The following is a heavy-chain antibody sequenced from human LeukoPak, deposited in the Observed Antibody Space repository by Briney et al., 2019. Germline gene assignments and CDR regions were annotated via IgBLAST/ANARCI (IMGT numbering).Heavy chain of an antibody. CDR2: INQDGSQK. CDR1: GFTFSSYW. Sequence: GGSLRLSXAASGFTFSSYWMSWVRQAPGKGMEWVANINQDGSQKYYVDSVKGRFTISRDNAKNSLYLQMNSLRAEDTAVYYCASEYSSSSHYFDYWGQGTLVTVSS. CDR3: ASEYSSSSHYFDY. J-gene: IGHJ4*02. V-gene: IGHV3-7*01. D-gene: IGHD6-6*01.